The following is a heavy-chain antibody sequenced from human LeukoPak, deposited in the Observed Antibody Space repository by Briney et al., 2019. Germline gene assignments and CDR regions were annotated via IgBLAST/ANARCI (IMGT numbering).Heavy chain of an antibody. Sequence: SVKVSCKASGGTFSSYAISWVRQAPGQGLEWMGGITPMFGTANYAQKFQGRVTITADESTSTAYMELGSLRSEDMAVYYCAREWGHDSSGYFFGYWGQGTLVTVSS. CDR3: AREWGHDSSGYFFGY. D-gene: IGHD3-22*01. CDR2: ITPMFGTA. CDR1: GGTFSSYA. V-gene: IGHV1-69*13. J-gene: IGHJ4*02.